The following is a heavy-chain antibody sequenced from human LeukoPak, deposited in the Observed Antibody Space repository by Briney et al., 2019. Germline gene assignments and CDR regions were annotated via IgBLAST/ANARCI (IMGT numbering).Heavy chain of an antibody. D-gene: IGHD2-21*01. CDR2: IIPIFGTA. CDR1: GGTFSSYA. V-gene: IGHV1-69*01. Sequence: SVKVSCKASGGTFSSYAISWVRQAPGQGLEWMGGIIPIFGTANYAQKFQGRVTITADESTSTAYMELSSLRSEDTAVYYCARARYFGGAFDIWGQGTMVTVSS. J-gene: IGHJ3*02. CDR3: ARARYFGGAFDI.